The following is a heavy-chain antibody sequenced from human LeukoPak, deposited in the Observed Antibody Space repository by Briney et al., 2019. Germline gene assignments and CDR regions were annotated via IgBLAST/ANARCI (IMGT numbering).Heavy chain of an antibody. CDR1: GYTFTSYG. Sequence: ASVKVSCKASGYTFTSYGITWVRQAPGKGLEWMGWISPYNGNTNYAQKLQGRVTMTAETSTTTAYMELRNLRSDDTAVYYCARGLVTAIHWFDPWGQGTLVTVSS. J-gene: IGHJ5*02. V-gene: IGHV1-18*01. CDR3: ARGLVTAIHWFDP. D-gene: IGHD2-21*02. CDR2: ISPYNGNT.